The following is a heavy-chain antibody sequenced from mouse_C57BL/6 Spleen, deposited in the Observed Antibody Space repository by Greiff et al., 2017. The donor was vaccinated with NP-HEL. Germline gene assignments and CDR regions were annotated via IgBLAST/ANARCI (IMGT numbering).Heavy chain of an antibody. CDR3: ARCEGGYYGRDYAMDY. D-gene: IGHD1-1*01. CDR1: GYTFTDHT. J-gene: IGHJ4*01. V-gene: IGHV1-78*01. CDR2: IYPRDGST. Sequence: VKLMESDAELVKPGASVKISCKVSGYTFTDHTIHWMKQRPEQGLEWIGYIYPRDGSTKYNEKFKGKATLTADKSSSTAYMQLNSLTSEDSAVYFCARCEGGYYGRDYAMDYWGQGTSVTVSS.